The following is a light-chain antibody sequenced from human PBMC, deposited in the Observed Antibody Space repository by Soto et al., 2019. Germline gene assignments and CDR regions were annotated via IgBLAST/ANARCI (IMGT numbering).Light chain of an antibody. CDR2: SNN. J-gene: IGLJ1*01. CDR1: SSNIGINT. V-gene: IGLV1-44*01. CDR3: AAWDEILSGPV. Sequence: QSVLAQPPSASGTPGLSVTISCSGSSSNIGINTVNWSQRLPGTAPKLLIYSNNQRPSGVPDRVSGSKSVTSASLAISGLQSEDEAEYYCAAWDEILSGPVFGTGTKLTVL.